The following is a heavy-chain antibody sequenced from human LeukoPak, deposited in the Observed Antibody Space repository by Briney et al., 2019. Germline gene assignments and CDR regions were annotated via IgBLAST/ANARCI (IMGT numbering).Heavy chain of an antibody. V-gene: IGHV5-51*01. J-gene: IGHJ4*02. CDR1: GYSFTSYW. D-gene: IGHD6-19*01. CDR3: ARHKAVAALDY. Sequence: GESLKISCKGSGYSFTSYWIGWVRQMPGKGLEWMGIIYPGDSDTRYSPSFQGKVTISADKSISTAYLQWSSLKASDTAMYYYARHKAVAALDYWGQGTLVTVSS. CDR2: IYPGDSDT.